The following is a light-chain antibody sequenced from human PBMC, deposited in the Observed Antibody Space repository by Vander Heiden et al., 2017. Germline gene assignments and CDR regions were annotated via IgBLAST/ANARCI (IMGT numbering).Light chain of an antibody. J-gene: IGLJ3*02. CDR2: TAS. CDR3: CYATDNNWV. V-gene: IGLV3-27*01. CDR1: VLEKKY. Sequence: SYELTQPSSVSVSPGQTARITCSGNVLEKKYAWWFQQKPGQALVLGMYTASERRSGIPECFSGSSSANTVTLTISGAQVEDESYYYSCYATDNNWVFGGGTKLTVL.